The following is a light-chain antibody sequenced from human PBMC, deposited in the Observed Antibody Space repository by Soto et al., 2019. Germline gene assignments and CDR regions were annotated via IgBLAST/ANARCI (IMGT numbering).Light chain of an antibody. V-gene: IGLV1-40*01. CDR2: GNS. J-gene: IGLJ1*01. CDR3: QSYDSSLGGSYV. Sequence: QSVLTQPPSVSGAPGQRVTISCTGSSSNIGAGYDVHWYQQLPGTAPKLLIYGNSNRPSGVPDRFSGSKSGTSASLAITGLQAEDEAGYYCQSYDSSLGGSYVFGTGTKLPS. CDR1: SSNIGAGYD.